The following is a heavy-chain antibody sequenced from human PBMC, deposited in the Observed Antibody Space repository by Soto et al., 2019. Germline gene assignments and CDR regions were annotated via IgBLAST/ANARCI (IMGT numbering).Heavy chain of an antibody. D-gene: IGHD3-10*01. V-gene: IGHV4-39*01. CDR1: GGSISSSSYY. CDR3: AIQEYGSGFDY. CDR2: IYYSGST. J-gene: IGHJ4*02. Sequence: SETLSLTCTVSGGSISSSSYYWGWIRQPPGKGLEWIGSIYYSGSTYYNPSLKSRVTISVDTSKNQFSLKLSSVTAADAAVYYCAIQEYGSGFDYWGQGTLVTVSS.